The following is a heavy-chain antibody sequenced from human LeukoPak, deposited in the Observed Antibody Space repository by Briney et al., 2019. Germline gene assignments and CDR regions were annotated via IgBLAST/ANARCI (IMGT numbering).Heavy chain of an antibody. Sequence: PGGSLRLSCAASGFTFSSYAMRWVRQAPGKGLEWVSAISGSGGSTYYADSVKGRFTISRDNSKNTLYLQMNSLRAEDTAVYYCALHYCTNGVCYRPIPYIDYWGQGTLVTVSS. CDR1: GFTFSSYA. V-gene: IGHV3-23*01. D-gene: IGHD2-8*01. J-gene: IGHJ4*02. CDR2: ISGSGGST. CDR3: ALHYCTNGVCYRPIPYIDY.